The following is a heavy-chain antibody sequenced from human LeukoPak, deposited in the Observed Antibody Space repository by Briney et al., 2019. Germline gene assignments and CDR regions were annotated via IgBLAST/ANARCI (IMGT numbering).Heavy chain of an antibody. Sequence: SVKVSCKASGFTFTSSAVQWVRQARGQRLEWIGWIVVGSGNTNYAQKFQERVTITRDMSTSTAYMELSSLRSEDTAVYYCAAHKPGNPFGVVIPSWFDPWGQGTLVTVSS. D-gene: IGHD3-3*01. CDR2: IVVGSGNT. J-gene: IGHJ5*02. V-gene: IGHV1-58*01. CDR3: AAHKPGNPFGVVIPSWFDP. CDR1: GFTFTSSA.